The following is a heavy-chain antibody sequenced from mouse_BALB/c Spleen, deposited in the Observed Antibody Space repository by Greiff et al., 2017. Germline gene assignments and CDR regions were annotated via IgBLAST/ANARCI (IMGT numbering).Heavy chain of an antibody. CDR1: GYSFTSYY. CDR2: IDPFNGGT. J-gene: IGHJ3*01. D-gene: IGHD3-1*01. Sequence: EVKLMESGPELMKPGASVKISCKASGYSFTSYYMHWVKQSHGKSLEWIGYIDPFNGGTSYNQKFKGKATLTVDKSSSTAYMHLSSLTSEDSAVYYCARSGATTWFAYWGQGTLVTVSA. CDR3: ARSGATTWFAY. V-gene: IGHV1S135*01.